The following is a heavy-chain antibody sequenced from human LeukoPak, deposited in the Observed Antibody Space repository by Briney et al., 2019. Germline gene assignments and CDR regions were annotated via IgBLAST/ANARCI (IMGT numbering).Heavy chain of an antibody. CDR3: ARSHPGTTVDGY. CDR2: IWYDGSNK. J-gene: IGHJ4*02. V-gene: IGHV3-33*01. CDR1: GFNFRSYG. Sequence: GRSLRLSCAASGFNFRSYGMHWVRQAPGKGLEWVAIIWYDGSNKYHADSVKGRFTISRDNSKNTLFLQMDSLRAEDTAVYYCARSHPGTTVDGYWGQGTLDTASS. D-gene: IGHD6-19*01.